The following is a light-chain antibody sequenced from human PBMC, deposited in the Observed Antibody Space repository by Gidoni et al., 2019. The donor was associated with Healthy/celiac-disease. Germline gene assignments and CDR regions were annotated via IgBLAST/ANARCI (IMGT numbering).Light chain of an antibody. CDR1: QDIRNY. J-gene: IGKJ5*01. CDR2: DAS. Sequence: DIQMTQSPSSLSASVGDRVTITCQASQDIRNYLNWYQQKPGKAPTLLIYDASNLETGVPSMFSGSGSGTDFTFTIRSLQPEDFATYYCQQYGSLPITFGQGTRLEIK. V-gene: IGKV1-33*01. CDR3: QQYGSLPIT.